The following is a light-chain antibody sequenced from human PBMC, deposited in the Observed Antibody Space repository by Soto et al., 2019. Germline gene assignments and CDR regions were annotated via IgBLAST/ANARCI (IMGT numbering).Light chain of an antibody. CDR3: CSYGGSSTYV. CDR1: SSDVGSYNL. Sequence: QPVLTQPASVSGSPGQSITISCTGTSSDVGSYNLVSWYQQHPGKAPKLMLYEGSKRPSGVSNRFSGSKSGNTASLTISGLQAEDEAEYYCCSYGGSSTYVFGTGTKVTVL. J-gene: IGLJ1*01. V-gene: IGLV2-23*01. CDR2: EGS.